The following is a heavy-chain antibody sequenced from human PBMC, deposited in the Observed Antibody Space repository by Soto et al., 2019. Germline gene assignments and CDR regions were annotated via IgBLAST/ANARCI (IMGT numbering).Heavy chain of an antibody. CDR3: ASPQRRSSGWSYX. D-gene: IGHD6-19*01. CDR2: IRNKKNGYIT. Sequence: PGGSLRLSCAASGFTFSDHYMDWVRQAPGKGLEWVGRIRNKKNGYITEYAASVQGRFTVSRDDSQNSLYLLMNSLKTEDTALYYCASPQRRSSGWSYXSGQGILVTVSS. CDR1: GFTFSDHY. V-gene: IGHV3-72*01. J-gene: IGHJ4*02.